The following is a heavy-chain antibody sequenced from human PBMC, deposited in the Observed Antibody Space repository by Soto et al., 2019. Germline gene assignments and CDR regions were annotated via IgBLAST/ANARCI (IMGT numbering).Heavy chain of an antibody. CDR3: ARSYYDSSASWFAP. D-gene: IGHD3-22*01. Sequence: EVQLVESGGGLVKPGGSVRLSCAASGFTFSSYSMNWVRQAPGKGLEWVSSISSSSSYIYYADSVKGRFTISGDNAKNPLYLQMNSLRAEDTAVYYCARSYYDSSASWFAPWGQGTLVTVSS. V-gene: IGHV3-21*01. J-gene: IGHJ5*02. CDR1: GFTFSSYS. CDR2: ISSSSSYI.